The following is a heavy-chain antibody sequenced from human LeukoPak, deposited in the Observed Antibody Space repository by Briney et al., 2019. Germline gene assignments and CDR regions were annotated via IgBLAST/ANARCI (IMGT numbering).Heavy chain of an antibody. CDR3: ARVLDFWSGYYAASKYYYYMDV. D-gene: IGHD3-3*01. CDR2: IKKDGSEK. CDR1: GFTFKNYW. J-gene: IGHJ6*03. Sequence: GGSRRLSGAGSGFTFKNYWMRWGGQAPGKGGEGGAKIKKDGSEKDYVGSGKGRFTISRDNAKNSLYLELNSLRAEDTAVYYCARVLDFWSGYYAASKYYYYMDVWGKGTTVIVSS. V-gene: IGHV3-7*01.